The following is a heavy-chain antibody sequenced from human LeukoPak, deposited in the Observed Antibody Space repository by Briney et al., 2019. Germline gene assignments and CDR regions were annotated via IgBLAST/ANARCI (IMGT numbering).Heavy chain of an antibody. CDR1: GGTFSSYA. J-gene: IGHJ6*03. D-gene: IGHD3-10*01. CDR3: ARGRYGSGSYQYYYYYMDV. Sequence: GSSVKVSCKASGGTFSSYAISWVRQAPGQGLEWMGGITPIFGTANYAQKFQGRVTITADKSTSTAYMELSSLRSEDTAVYYCARGRYGSGSYQYYYYYMDVWGKGTTVTVSS. CDR2: ITPIFGTA. V-gene: IGHV1-69*06.